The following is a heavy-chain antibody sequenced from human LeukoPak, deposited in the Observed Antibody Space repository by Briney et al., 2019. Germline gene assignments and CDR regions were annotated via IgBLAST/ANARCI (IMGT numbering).Heavy chain of an antibody. CDR2: VSYDGSKK. J-gene: IGHJ6*02. D-gene: IGHD2-21*02. CDR3: AKDLELYCGGDCYSWYYYGMDV. CDR1: GFTFSSYG. Sequence: GGSLRLSCAASGFTFSSYGTHWVRQAPGKGLEWVAVVSYDGSKKYYADSVRGRFTISKDNSKNTLYLQMNSLRAEDTAVYYCAKDLELYCGGDCYSWYYYGMDVWGQGTTVTVSS. V-gene: IGHV3-30*18.